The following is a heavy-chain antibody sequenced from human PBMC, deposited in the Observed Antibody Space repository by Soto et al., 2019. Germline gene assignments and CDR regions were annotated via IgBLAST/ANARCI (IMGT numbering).Heavy chain of an antibody. J-gene: IGHJ6*02. CDR2: VFYTGRA. Sequence: SETLSLTCTVSGGSLGSYYWSWIRQPPGKGLEWIGYVFYTGRANYNASLKSRVTISVDTSKNQFSLKLSSVTAADTAVYYCARMPYYDFWSGYNIWGYGMDVWGQGTTVTVSS. CDR3: ARMPYYDFWSGYNIWGYGMDV. D-gene: IGHD3-3*01. V-gene: IGHV4-59*01. CDR1: GGSLGSYY.